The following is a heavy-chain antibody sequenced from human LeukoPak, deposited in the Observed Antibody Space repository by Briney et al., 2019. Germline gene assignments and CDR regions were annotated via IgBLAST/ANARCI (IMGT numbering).Heavy chain of an antibody. V-gene: IGHV4-34*01. D-gene: IGHD6-13*01. CDR1: GGSFSGYY. J-gene: IGHJ5*02. Sequence: SQTLSLTCAVYGGSFSGYYWSWIRQPPGKGLGWVGEINHSGSTNYNPSLKSRVTMSVDTSKNQFSLKLSSVTAADTAVYYCARGRYSSSWYGMSAWGQGTLVTVSS. CDR3: ARGRYSSSWYGMSA. CDR2: INHSGST.